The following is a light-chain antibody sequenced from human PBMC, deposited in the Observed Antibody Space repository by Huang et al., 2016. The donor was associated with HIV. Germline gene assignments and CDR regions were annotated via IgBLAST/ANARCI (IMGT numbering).Light chain of an antibody. V-gene: IGKV1-NL1*01. J-gene: IGKJ1*01. CDR1: QGIGNS. CDR3: QQYHGIPWT. Sequence: DIQMTQSPSSLSASVGDRVTNTCRASQGIGNSLAWYQQKPEKAPRLLLYATSRLESGVPSRFSGSGSGTHYTLTISTLQPEDIASYYCQQYHGIPWTFGQGTKVEIK. CDR2: ATS.